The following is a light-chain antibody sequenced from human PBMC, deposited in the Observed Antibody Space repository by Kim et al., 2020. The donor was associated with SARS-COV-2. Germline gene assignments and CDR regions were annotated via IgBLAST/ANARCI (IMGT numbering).Light chain of an antibody. J-gene: IGKJ4*01. Sequence: DIQMTQSPSTLSASVGDRVTISCRASQSISSWLAWYHQKPGKAPNLLIYESSSLKTGVPSRFSGIGSGTEFTLTISSLQPDDFATYYCQQYNSYPLTFGGGTKVEIK. CDR2: ESS. CDR3: QQYNSYPLT. CDR1: QSISSW. V-gene: IGKV1-5*03.